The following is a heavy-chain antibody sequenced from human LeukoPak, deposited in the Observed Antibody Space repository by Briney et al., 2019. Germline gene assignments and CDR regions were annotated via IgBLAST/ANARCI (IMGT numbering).Heavy chain of an antibody. Sequence: SETLSLTCTVSGGSISSYYWSWIRQPPGKGLEWIGYTYYSGSTNYNPSLKSRVTISVDTSKKQFSLKLSSVTAADTAVYYCARGLNDSWTGENYWGQGTLVTVSS. CDR1: GGSISSYY. D-gene: IGHD3-3*01. V-gene: IGHV4-59*12. J-gene: IGHJ4*02. CDR3: ARGLNDSWTGENY. CDR2: TYYSGST.